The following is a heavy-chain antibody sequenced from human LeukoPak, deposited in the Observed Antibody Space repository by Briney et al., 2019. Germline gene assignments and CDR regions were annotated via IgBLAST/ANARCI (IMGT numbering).Heavy chain of an antibody. J-gene: IGHJ4*02. CDR1: GYTFTGYY. V-gene: IGHV1-2*02. CDR2: IKPTSGGT. CDR3: ARDRVGGVFDH. D-gene: IGHD3-16*01. Sequence: ASVKVSCKASGYTFTGYYMHWVRQAPGQGLEWMGWIKPTSGGTNYAQKFQARVTLTRDTSINTAYMEVTRLTSDDTAVYYCARDRVGGVFDHWGQGTQVTVSS.